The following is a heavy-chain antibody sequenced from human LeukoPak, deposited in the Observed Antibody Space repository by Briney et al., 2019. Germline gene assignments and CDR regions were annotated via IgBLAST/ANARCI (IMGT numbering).Heavy chain of an antibody. CDR1: GFTFSSYG. CDR2: IGNYGNTI. V-gene: IGHV3-48*03. CDR3: AREGDRGIAARDFDY. J-gene: IGHJ4*02. Sequence: GGSLTLSCAASGFTFSSYGMNWVRQAPGKGLEWVSYIGNYGNTIHYAYSVKGRFTISRDNAKNSLYLQVSSLRAEDTAVYYCAREGDRGIAARDFDYWGQGTLVTVSS. D-gene: IGHD6-6*01.